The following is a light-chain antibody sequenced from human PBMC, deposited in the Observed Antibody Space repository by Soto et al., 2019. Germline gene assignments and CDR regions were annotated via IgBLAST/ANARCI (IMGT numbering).Light chain of an antibody. V-gene: IGKV1-5*01. CDR2: DAS. Sequence: DIQMTQSPSTLSASVGDRVTITCRASQSISSWLAWYQQKPGKAPKLLIYDASSLESGVPSRFSGGASGTEFTLTISSLQPDDFATYFCQQYSTYSWTFGQGTKVDIK. CDR3: QQYSTYSWT. CDR1: QSISSW. J-gene: IGKJ1*01.